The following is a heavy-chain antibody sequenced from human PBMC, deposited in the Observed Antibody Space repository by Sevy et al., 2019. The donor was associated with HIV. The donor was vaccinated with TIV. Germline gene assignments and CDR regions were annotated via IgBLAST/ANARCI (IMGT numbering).Heavy chain of an antibody. CDR2: ISSSGSTI. Sequence: GGSLRLSCAASGFTFSDYYMSWIRQAPGKGLEWVSYISSSGSTIYYADSVKGRFTISRDNAKNSLYLQMNSLRAEDTAVYYCARSLNDRGAVTIFDILFDYWGQGTLVTVSS. J-gene: IGHJ4*02. D-gene: IGHD3-3*01. CDR3: ARSLNDRGAVTIFDILFDY. V-gene: IGHV3-11*04. CDR1: GFTFSDYY.